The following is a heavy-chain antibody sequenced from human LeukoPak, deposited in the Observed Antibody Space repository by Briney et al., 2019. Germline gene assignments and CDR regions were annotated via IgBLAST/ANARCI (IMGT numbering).Heavy chain of an antibody. J-gene: IGHJ3*02. V-gene: IGHV3-9*03. CDR1: GFTFDDYS. D-gene: IGHD5-24*01. CDR2: ISWNSGSK. Sequence: GGSLRLSCAASGFTFDDYSMHWVRQAPGKGLEWVSGISWNSGSKGYADSVKGRFTISRDNAKNSLYLQMNSLRAEDMALYYCAKDMGEMATITSAFDIWGQGTMVTVSS. CDR3: AKDMGEMATITSAFDI.